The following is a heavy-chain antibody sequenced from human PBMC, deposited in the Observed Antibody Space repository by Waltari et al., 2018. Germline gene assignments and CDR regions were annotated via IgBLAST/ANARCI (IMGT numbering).Heavy chain of an antibody. J-gene: IGHJ4*02. CDR3: ARDQYDPSSNFDY. Sequence: QVQLVEAGGGLVKPGGSLRLYCAASELTFRDSDMGWLHKSPGKGLEWVSYISSSGSTIYYADSVKGRFTISRDNAKNSLYLQMNSLRAEDTAVYYCARDQYDPSSNFDYWGQGTLVTVSS. CDR1: ELTFRDSD. D-gene: IGHD3-3*01. V-gene: IGHV3-11*01. CDR2: ISSSGSTI.